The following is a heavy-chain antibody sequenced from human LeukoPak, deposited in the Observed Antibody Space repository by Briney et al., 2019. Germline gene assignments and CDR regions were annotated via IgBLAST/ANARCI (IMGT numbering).Heavy chain of an antibody. D-gene: IGHD4-17*01. V-gene: IGHV3-48*01. CDR3: ARDYSTVTTFFDY. CDR1: GFTFSSYE. Sequence: GGSLRLSCAASGFTFSSYEMNWVRQAPGKGLEWVSYITGGSTTIYYTDSVKGRFTISRDNAKNSLYLQMNSLRAEDTAVYYCARDYSTVTTFFDYWGQGTLVTVSS. J-gene: IGHJ4*02. CDR2: ITGGSTTI.